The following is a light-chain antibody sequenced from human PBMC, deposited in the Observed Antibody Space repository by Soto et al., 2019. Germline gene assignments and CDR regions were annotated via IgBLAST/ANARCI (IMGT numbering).Light chain of an antibody. Sequence: QSALTQPASVSGSPGQSITISCTGTNSDLGGYKYVSWYQQHPGKAPKLIIYEVSIRPSGVSNRFSGSKSGNTASLTISGLRAEDEAAYYCSSYTSSNSLDVFGTGTKVTVL. J-gene: IGLJ1*01. CDR3: SSYTSSNSLDV. CDR1: NSDLGGYKY. V-gene: IGLV2-14*01. CDR2: EVS.